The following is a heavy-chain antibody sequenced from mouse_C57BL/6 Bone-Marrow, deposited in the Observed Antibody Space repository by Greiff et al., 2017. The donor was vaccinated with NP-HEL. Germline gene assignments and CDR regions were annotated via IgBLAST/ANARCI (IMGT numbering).Heavy chain of an antibody. V-gene: IGHV1-50*01. J-gene: IGHJ2*01. D-gene: IGHD1-1*01. CDR1: GYTFTSYW. CDR3: ARHYYGSSYVWYYFDY. Sequence: VKLQQPGAELVKPGASVKLSCKASGYTFTSYWMQWVKQRPGQGLEWIGEIDPSDSYTNYNQKFKGKATLTVDTSSSTAYMQLSSLTSEDSAVYYCARHYYGSSYVWYYFDYWGQGTTLTVSS. CDR2: IDPSDSYT.